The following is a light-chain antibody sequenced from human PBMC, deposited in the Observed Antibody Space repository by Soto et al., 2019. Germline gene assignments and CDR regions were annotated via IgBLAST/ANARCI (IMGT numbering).Light chain of an antibody. CDR1: SSDIGGYNY. V-gene: IGLV2-14*01. J-gene: IGLJ3*02. Sequence: QSALTQPASVSGSPGQSITISCTGTSSDIGGYNYVSWYQQHPGKAPKVVVYEVINRPSGVSSRFSGFKSGYTAFLTISELQPEDEADYHCSSYTSSNTWVFGGGTKVTVL. CDR3: SSYTSSNTWV. CDR2: EVI.